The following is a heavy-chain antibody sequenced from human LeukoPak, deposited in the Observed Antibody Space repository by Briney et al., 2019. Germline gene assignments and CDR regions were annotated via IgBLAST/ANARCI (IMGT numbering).Heavy chain of an antibody. CDR2: IYPGDSDT. J-gene: IGHJ4*02. Sequence: GESLKISCQGSGYSFTSYWIGWVRQMPGKGLEWMGIIYPGDSDTRYSPSFQGQVTISADKSISTAYLQWSSLKASGTAMYYCARRGIDSSGPFDYWGQGTLVTVSS. D-gene: IGHD3-22*01. V-gene: IGHV5-51*01. CDR1: GYSFTSYW. CDR3: ARRGIDSSGPFDY.